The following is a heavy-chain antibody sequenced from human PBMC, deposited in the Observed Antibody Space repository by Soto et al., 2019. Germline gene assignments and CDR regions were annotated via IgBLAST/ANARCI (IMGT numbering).Heavy chain of an antibody. CDR1: GFTFSTYA. D-gene: IGHD6-13*01. CDR3: AKAEGSSYGTEYSQH. V-gene: IGHV3-23*01. Sequence: GGSARLSRAAYGFTFSTYAMNCARLAPGKGLEWVSLIMSSGSSRYYPDSVKGRFTISRDNSKNTLYLQMNSLGAGDTAVYYCAKAEGSSYGTEYSQHWGQGTLVTVSS. CDR2: IMSSGSSR. J-gene: IGHJ1*01.